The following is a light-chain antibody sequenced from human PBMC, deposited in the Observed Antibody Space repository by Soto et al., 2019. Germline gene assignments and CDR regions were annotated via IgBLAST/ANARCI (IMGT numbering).Light chain of an antibody. J-gene: IGKJ5*01. CDR1: QTISTW. V-gene: IGKV1-5*01. CDR2: DAS. CDR3: PLYGSSPIT. Sequence: IRVTQNPHTLSASVGDSVTITCRASQTISTWMAWYQQKPGKAPKLLVYDASTLQSGVASRFSGSGSGTDFTLTISRLEPEDFAVYYCPLYGSSPITFGQGTRLEIK.